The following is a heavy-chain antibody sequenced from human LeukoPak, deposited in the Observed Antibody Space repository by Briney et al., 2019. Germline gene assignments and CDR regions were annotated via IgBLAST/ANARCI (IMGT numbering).Heavy chain of an antibody. CDR3: ARGGLQYYYGSGSWFDP. CDR2: IYHSGST. Sequence: SETLSLTCTVSGGSISSSNWWSWVRQPPGKGPEWIGEIYHSGSTNYNPSLKSRVTISVDKSKNQFSLKLSSVTAADTAVYYCARGGLQYYYGSGSWFDPWGQGTLVTVSS. V-gene: IGHV4-4*02. D-gene: IGHD3-10*01. J-gene: IGHJ5*02. CDR1: GGSISSSNW.